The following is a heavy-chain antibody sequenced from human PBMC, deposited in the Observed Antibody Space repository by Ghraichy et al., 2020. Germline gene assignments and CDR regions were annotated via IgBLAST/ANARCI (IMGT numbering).Heavy chain of an antibody. D-gene: IGHD3-10*01. CDR3: ARAGTMVRGVGWFDP. CDR1: GDSVSSNSAA. CDR2: TYYRSKWYN. Sequence: SQTLSLTCAISGDSVSSNSAAWNWIKQSPSRGLEWLGRTYYRSKWYNDYAVSVKSRITINPDTSKNQFSLQLNSVTPEDTAVYYCARAGTMVRGVGWFDPWGQGTLVTVSS. V-gene: IGHV6-1*01. J-gene: IGHJ5*02.